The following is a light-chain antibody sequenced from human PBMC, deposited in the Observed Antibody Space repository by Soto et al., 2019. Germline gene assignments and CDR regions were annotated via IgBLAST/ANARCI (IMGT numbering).Light chain of an antibody. CDR2: DVS. J-gene: IGLJ1*01. V-gene: IGLV2-14*03. CDR1: SSDVGGYNY. Sequence: QSVLTQPASVSGSPGQSITISCTGTSSDVGGYNYVSWYQHHPGKAPKLMIYDVSNRPSGVSNRFSGAKSGNTASLTISGLHSDDGADYYWCSYTTSNTRQIVFGTGTKVTVL. CDR3: CSYTTSNTRQIV.